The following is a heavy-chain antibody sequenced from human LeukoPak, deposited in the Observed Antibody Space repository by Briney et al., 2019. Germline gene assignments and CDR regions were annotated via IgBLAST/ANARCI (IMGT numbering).Heavy chain of an antibody. Sequence: GGSLRLSCAASGFTFSRNWMSWVRQAPGKGLEWVANIKQDGSEKYYVDSVKGRFTISRDNAKNSLYLQMNSLRAEDTAVYYCAKERDTAVVTAFDVWGQGTMVTVSS. D-gene: IGHD5-18*01. J-gene: IGHJ3*01. CDR1: GFTFSRNW. CDR3: AKERDTAVVTAFDV. V-gene: IGHV3-7*01. CDR2: IKQDGSEK.